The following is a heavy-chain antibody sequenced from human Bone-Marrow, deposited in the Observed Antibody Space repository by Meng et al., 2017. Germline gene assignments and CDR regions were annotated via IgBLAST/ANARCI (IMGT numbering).Heavy chain of an antibody. CDR3: ARGPTTMAHDFDY. CDR1: GGSFSDYY. V-gene: IGHV4-34*01. Sequence: QVQLQQVGAGLFKPSETLPLTCVVFGGSFSDYYWSWIRQPPGKGLEWIGEINHSGSTNYNPSLESRATISVDTSQNNLSLKLSSVTAADSAVYYCARGPTTMAHDFDYWGQGTLVTVSS. J-gene: IGHJ4*02. D-gene: IGHD4-11*01. CDR2: INHSGST.